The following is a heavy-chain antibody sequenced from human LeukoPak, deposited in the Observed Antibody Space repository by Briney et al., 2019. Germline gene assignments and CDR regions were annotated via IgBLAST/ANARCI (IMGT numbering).Heavy chain of an antibody. CDR1: AGSINSYY. Sequence: SETLSLTCTVSAGSINSYYWSWIRQPPGKGLEWLGYIDYSGSTNYNPSLKSRVTISVDMSKNQFSLQLGSVTAADTAVYYCASRGSGGSYAFDIWGQGTMVTVSS. D-gene: IGHD2-15*01. V-gene: IGHV4-59*12. CDR2: IDYSGST. CDR3: ASRGSGGSYAFDI. J-gene: IGHJ3*02.